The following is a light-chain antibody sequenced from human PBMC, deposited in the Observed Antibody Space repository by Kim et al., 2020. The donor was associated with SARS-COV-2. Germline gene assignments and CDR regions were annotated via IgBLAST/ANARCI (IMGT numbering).Light chain of an antibody. V-gene: IGKV3-20*01. CDR3: QQYGSSRT. J-gene: IGKJ1*01. CDR1: QSVSSSY. Sequence: LSPGERATLSCRASQSVSSSYLAWYQQKPGQAPRLLSYGASSRATGIPDRFSGSGSGTDFTLTISRLEPEDFAVYYCQQYGSSRTFGQGTKVDIK. CDR2: GAS.